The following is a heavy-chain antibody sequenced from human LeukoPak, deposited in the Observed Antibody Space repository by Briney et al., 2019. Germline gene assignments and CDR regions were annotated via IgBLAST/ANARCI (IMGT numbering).Heavy chain of an antibody. CDR2: IYPGDSDT. Sequence: GESLKISCKGFGYSFTSYWIGWVRQMPGKGLDWMGIIYPGDSDTRYSPSFQGQVTISADKSISTAYLQWSSLKASDTAMYYCARPLWASNWFDPWGQRTLVTVSS. CDR3: ARPLWASNWFDP. CDR1: GYSFTSYW. J-gene: IGHJ5*02. V-gene: IGHV5-51*01. D-gene: IGHD3-16*01.